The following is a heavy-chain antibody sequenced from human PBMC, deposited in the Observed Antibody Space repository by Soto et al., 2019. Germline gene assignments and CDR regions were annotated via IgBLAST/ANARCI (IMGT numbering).Heavy chain of an antibody. D-gene: IGHD3-10*01. CDR2: IIPIFGTA. J-gene: IGHJ6*02. V-gene: IGHV1-69*13. CDR1: GGTFSSYA. CDR3: ARDRLEYYGSGSTSLYYYYGMDV. Sequence: SVKVSCKAPGGTFSSYAISWVRQAPGQGLEWMGGIIPIFGTANYAQKFQGRVTITADESTSTAYMELSSLRSEDTAVYYCARDRLEYYGSGSTSLYYYYGMDVWGQGTTVTVSS.